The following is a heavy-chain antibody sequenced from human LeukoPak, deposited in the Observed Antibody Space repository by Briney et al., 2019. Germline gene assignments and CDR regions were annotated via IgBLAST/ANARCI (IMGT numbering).Heavy chain of an antibody. J-gene: IGHJ4*02. CDR1: GGSISSSNHY. D-gene: IGHD3-22*01. CDR3: ARASTMIAPTIDY. CDR2: IYYSGST. V-gene: IGHV4-39*07. Sequence: SETLSLTCTVSGGSISSSNHYWGWIRQPPGEGLEWIGSIYYSGSTYYSPSLKSRVTISLDTSKNQFSLKLTSVTAADTAVYYCARASTMIAPTIDYWGQGTLVTVSS.